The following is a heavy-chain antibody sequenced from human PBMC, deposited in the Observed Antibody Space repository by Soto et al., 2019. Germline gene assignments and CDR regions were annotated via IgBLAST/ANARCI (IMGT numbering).Heavy chain of an antibody. CDR1: GGSISGYY. V-gene: IGHV4-59*08. D-gene: IGHD6-19*01. J-gene: IGHJ3*01. CDR3: ARHSTGWYAAFDV. Sequence: SETLSLTCTVSGGSISGYYWSWIRQPPGKRLEWIGYIDYYGSTNYNPSLKSRVTISVDTSKKQFSLNVSSVTAADTALYYCARHSTGWYAAFDVWDQGTMVTVS. CDR2: IDYYGST.